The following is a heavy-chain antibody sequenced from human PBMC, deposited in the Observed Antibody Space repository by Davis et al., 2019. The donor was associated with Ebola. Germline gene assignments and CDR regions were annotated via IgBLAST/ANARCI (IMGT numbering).Heavy chain of an antibody. CDR2: INSNDGRT. CDR3: ARINSGTYYSHLDY. V-gene: IGHV1-46*01. D-gene: IGHD1-26*01. Sequence: AASVTVSCKASGYTFTNYYMHWVRQAPGQELEWMGMINSNDGRTIYAQKFQGRVTITADKSTTTVYMELSSLRSEDTAMYYCARINSGTYYSHLDYWGQGTLVTVSS. CDR1: GYTFTNYY. J-gene: IGHJ4*02.